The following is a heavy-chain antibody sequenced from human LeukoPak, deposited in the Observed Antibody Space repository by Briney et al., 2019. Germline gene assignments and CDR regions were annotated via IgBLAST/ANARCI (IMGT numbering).Heavy chain of an antibody. J-gene: IGHJ5*02. V-gene: IGHV3-49*03. Sequence: GGSLRLSCTASGFTFGDYAMSWFRQAPGKGLEWVGFIRRTALGGTTNYAASVKGRFTISRDDSKNIAYLQMNSLKTEDTALYYCARGWAYQFCSETSCNWFDPWGQGTRVTVSS. D-gene: IGHD2-2*01. CDR1: GFTFGDYA. CDR3: ARGWAYQFCSETSCNWFDP. CDR2: IRRTALGGTT.